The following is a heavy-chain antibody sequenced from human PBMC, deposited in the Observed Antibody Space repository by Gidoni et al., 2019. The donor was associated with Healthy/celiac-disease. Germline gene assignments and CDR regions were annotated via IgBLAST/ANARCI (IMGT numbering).Heavy chain of an antibody. J-gene: IGHJ4*02. CDR1: GFTFSSYA. CDR2: ISYDGSNK. V-gene: IGHV3-30*04. D-gene: IGHD6-13*01. Sequence: QVQLVESGGGVVQPGRSLRLSFAAPGFTFSSYAMHWVRQAPGKGLEWVAVISYDGSNKYYADSVKGRFTISRDNSKNTLYLQMNSLRAEDTAVYYCASGGIAAADPEFDYWGQGTLVTVSS. CDR3: ASGGIAAADPEFDY.